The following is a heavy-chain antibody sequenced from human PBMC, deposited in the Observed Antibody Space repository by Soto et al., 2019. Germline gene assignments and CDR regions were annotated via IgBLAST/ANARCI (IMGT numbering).Heavy chain of an antibody. D-gene: IGHD3-3*01. CDR1: GFTFTSSA. J-gene: IGHJ5*02. CDR3: AKGQSTYYDFWSRYYDWFDP. CDR2: ISGSGGST. V-gene: IGHV3-23*01. Sequence: SCKASGFTFTSSAVQWVRQAPGKGLEWISTISGSGGSTYYADSVKGRFTISRDNSKNTLYLQMNSLRAEDTAVYYCAKGQSTYYDFWSRYYDWFDPWGQGTLVTVSS.